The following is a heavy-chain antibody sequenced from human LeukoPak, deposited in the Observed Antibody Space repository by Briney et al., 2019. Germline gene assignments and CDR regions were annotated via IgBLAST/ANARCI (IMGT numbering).Heavy chain of an antibody. CDR2: IYYSGST. V-gene: IGHV4-59*01. D-gene: IGHD1-1*01. J-gene: IGHJ2*01. Sequence: SETLSLTCTVSGGSISSYYWSWIRQPPGKGLEWIGYIYYSGSTNYNPSLKSRVTISVDTSKNQFSLKLSSVTAADTAVYYCARAVTSLDPWYFDLWGRGTLVTVPS. CDR1: GGSISSYY. CDR3: ARAVTSLDPWYFDL.